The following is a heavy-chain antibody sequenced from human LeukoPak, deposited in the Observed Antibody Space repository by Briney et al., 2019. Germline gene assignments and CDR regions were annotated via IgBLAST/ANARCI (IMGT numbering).Heavy chain of an antibody. CDR3: ASRDCSGGSCYAGFDP. CDR2: MNPNSGNT. D-gene: IGHD2-15*01. Sequence: ASVKVSCKASGYTFTSYDINWVRQATGQGLEWMGWMNPNSGNTGYAQKFQGRVTMTRNTSIPTAYIELSSLRSQDTAVYYCASRDCSGGSCYAGFDPWGQGTLVTVSS. V-gene: IGHV1-8*01. J-gene: IGHJ5*02. CDR1: GYTFTSYD.